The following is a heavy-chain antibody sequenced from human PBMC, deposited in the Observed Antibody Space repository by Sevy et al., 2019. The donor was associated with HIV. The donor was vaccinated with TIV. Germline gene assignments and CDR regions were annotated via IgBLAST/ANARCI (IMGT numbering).Heavy chain of an antibody. Sequence: ASVKVSCKASGYTFTSFGISWVRQAPGQGLEWVGWISVYNGKINYAQNFQGTVTMTTDTSTRTAYMELKSLRSDDTAVYYCARRVAFDFDTSGFLSPWGQGTLVTVSS. CDR1: GYTFTSFG. CDR2: ISVYNGKI. V-gene: IGHV1-18*01. J-gene: IGHJ5*02. D-gene: IGHD3-22*01. CDR3: ARRVAFDFDTSGFLSP.